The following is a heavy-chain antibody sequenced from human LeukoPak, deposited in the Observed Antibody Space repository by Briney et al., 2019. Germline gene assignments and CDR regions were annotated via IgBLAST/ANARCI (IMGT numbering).Heavy chain of an antibody. CDR3: ARSKRATVTTQYNWFDP. V-gene: IGHV4-34*01. Sequence: PSETLSLTCAVYGGSFSGYYWSWIRQPPGKGLEWIGEINHSGSTNYNPSLKSRVTIPVDTSKNQFSLKLSSVTAADTAVYYCARSKRATVTTQYNWFDPWGQGTLVTVSS. CDR2: INHSGST. D-gene: IGHD4-17*01. J-gene: IGHJ5*02. CDR1: GGSFSGYY.